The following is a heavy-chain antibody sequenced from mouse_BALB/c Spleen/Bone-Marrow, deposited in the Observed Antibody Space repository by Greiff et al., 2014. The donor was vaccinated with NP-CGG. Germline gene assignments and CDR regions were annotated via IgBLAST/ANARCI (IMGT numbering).Heavy chain of an antibody. D-gene: IGHD2-4*01. Sequence: QVQLKESGPGLVAPSQSLSITCTVSGFPLTNYGVHWVRQPPGKGLEWLGVIWAGGSTNYNSALMSRLSITKDNSKSQVFLKMNSLQTDDTATYYCARDRYYDYYFDYWGQGTTLTVSS. CDR3: ARDRYYDYYFDY. J-gene: IGHJ2*01. CDR2: IWAGGST. CDR1: GFPLTNYG. V-gene: IGHV2-9*02.